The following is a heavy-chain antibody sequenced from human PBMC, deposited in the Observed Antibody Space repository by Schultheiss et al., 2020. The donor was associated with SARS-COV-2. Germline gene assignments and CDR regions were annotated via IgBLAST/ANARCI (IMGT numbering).Heavy chain of an antibody. CDR3: ARLYSSGIDAFDI. J-gene: IGHJ3*02. V-gene: IGHV4-31*03. CDR2: IYYSGST. D-gene: IGHD6-19*01. Sequence: SETLSLTCTVSGGSISSGGYYWSWIRQHPGKGLEWIGYIYYSGSTNYNPSLKSRVTISVDTSKNQFSLKLSSVTAADTAVYYCARLYSSGIDAFDIWGQGTMVTVSS. CDR1: GGSISSGGYY.